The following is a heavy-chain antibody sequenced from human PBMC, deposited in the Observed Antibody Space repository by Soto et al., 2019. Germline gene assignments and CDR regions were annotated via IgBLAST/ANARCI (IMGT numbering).Heavy chain of an antibody. D-gene: IGHD3-10*01. CDR3: ARVFGFGGMDV. V-gene: IGHV4-31*03. Sequence: SATLSLTCTVSGGSIRSGGSYWSWIRQHPGKGLEWIGYIYYSGSTYYNPSLKSRVTISVDTSKNQFSLKLSSVTAADTAVYYCARVFGFGGMDVWGQGTTVT. CDR2: IYYSGST. CDR1: GGSIRSGGSY. J-gene: IGHJ6*02.